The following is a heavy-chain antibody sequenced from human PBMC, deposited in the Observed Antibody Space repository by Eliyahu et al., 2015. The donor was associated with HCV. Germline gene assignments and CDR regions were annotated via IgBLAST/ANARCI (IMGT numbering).Heavy chain of an antibody. J-gene: IGHJ4*02. CDR1: GFTFXSXA. V-gene: IGHV3-30*04. Sequence: QVQLVESGGGVVQPGRSLRLSCAASGFTFXSXAMHWVRQAPGKGLEWVAVISYDGSNKYYADSVKGRFTISRDNSKNTLYLQMNSLRAEDTAVYYCARDRWFGEGIPIPETDYWGQGTLVTVSS. CDR3: ARDRWFGEGIPIPETDY. CDR2: ISYDGSNK. D-gene: IGHD3-10*01.